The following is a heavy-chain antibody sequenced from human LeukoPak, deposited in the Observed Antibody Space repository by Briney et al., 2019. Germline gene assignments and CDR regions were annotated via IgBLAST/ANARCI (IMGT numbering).Heavy chain of an antibody. CDR2: MRYDENNK. D-gene: IGHD3-22*01. J-gene: IGHJ4*02. CDR3: AREGDQDYYDSSGYYGY. V-gene: IGHV3-30*02. Sequence: GGSLRLSCAASGFTFSSYGMHWVRQAPGKGLECVAFMRYDENNKYYADSVKGRFTISRDNSKNTLYLQMNSLRAEDTAVYYCAREGDQDYYDSSGYYGYWGQGTLVTVSS. CDR1: GFTFSSYG.